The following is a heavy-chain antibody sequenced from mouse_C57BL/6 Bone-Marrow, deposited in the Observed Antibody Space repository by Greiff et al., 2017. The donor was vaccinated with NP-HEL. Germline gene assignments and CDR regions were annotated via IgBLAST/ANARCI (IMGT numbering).Heavy chain of an antibody. J-gene: IGHJ4*01. V-gene: IGHV2-2*01. CDR1: GFSLTSYG. Sequence: VQLVESGPGLVQPSQSLSITCTVSGFSLTSYGVHWVRQSPGKGLEWLGVIWSGGSTDYNAAFISRLSISKDNSKSQVFFKMNSLQADDTAIYYCASPITTVVALYAMDYWGQGTSVTVSS. D-gene: IGHD1-1*01. CDR2: IWSGGST. CDR3: ASPITTVVALYAMDY.